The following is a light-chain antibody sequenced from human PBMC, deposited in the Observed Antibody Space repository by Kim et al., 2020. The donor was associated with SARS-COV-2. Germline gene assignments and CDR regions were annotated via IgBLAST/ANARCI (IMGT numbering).Light chain of an antibody. CDR2: DAA. V-gene: IGKV1-33*01. J-gene: IGKJ5*01. Sequence: GHRVTITCQASEDVSDYFNWYHQKPGEAPKVLIRDAANLESGVPSRFSRGGYGTEFSLTISSVQPEDMGTYYCQQYDAPPFTFGQGTRLEIK. CDR3: QQYDAPPFT. CDR1: EDVSDY.